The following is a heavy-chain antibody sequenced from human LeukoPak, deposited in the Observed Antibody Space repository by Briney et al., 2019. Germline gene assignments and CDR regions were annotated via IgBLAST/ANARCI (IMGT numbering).Heavy chain of an antibody. D-gene: IGHD2-15*01. Sequence: GGSLRLSCAASGFTLSDHYMDWVRQAPGKGLEWVGRTTNKANSYTTEYAASVKGRFTISRDDSKNSLYLQMSSLKTEDTAVYYCARRYCIGGNCRYSDYWGQGTLVTVSS. CDR2: TTNKANSYTT. CDR3: ARRYCIGGNCRYSDY. CDR1: GFTLSDHY. J-gene: IGHJ4*02. V-gene: IGHV3-72*01.